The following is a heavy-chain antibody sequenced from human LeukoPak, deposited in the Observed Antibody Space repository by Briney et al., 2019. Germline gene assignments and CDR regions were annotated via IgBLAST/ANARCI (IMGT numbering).Heavy chain of an antibody. Sequence: SETLSLTCTVSGGSISSYYWSWIRQPPGKGLEWIGFIYYSGSTNYNPSLKSRVTISVDTSKNQFSLKLTSVTAADTAVYYCARGYEWELLPFDYWGQGTLVTVSS. CDR2: IYYSGST. D-gene: IGHD1-26*01. CDR3: ARGYEWELLPFDY. J-gene: IGHJ4*02. CDR1: GGSISSYY. V-gene: IGHV4-59*01.